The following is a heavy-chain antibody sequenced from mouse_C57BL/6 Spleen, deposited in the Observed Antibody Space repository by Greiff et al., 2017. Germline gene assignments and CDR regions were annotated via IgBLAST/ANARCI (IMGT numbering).Heavy chain of an antibody. J-gene: IGHJ2*01. CDR3: ARAPYFDD. Sequence: EVQLVESGGDLVKPGGSLKLSCAASGFTFSSYGMSWVRQTPDKRLEWVATISSGGSYTYYPDSVKGRFTISRDNAKNTLYLQMSSLKSEDTAMYYCARAPYFDDWGQGTTLTVSS. V-gene: IGHV5-6*01. CDR1: GFTFSSYG. CDR2: ISSGGSYT.